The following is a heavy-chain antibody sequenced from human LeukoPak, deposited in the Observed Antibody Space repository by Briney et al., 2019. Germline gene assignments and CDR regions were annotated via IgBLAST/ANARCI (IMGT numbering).Heavy chain of an antibody. J-gene: IGHJ4*02. CDR3: ARGGGVAAADPFDY. Sequence: SETLSLTCTVSGGSISSYYWSWLRQPAGKGLEWIARIYTSGSTNYNPSPKSRVTISVDTSKNQFSLKLSSVTAADTAVYYCARGGGVAAADPFDYWGQGTLVTVSS. V-gene: IGHV4-4*07. CDR2: IYTSGST. CDR1: GGSISSYY. D-gene: IGHD6-13*01.